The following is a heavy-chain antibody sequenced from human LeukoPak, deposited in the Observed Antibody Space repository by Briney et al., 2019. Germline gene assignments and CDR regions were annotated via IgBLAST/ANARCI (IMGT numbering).Heavy chain of an antibody. D-gene: IGHD4-17*01. J-gene: IGHJ4*02. CDR2: VGGNGGAT. CDR1: GFRFDDFA. Sequence: GGSLRLSCAASGFRFDDFAMHWVRQAPGKGLEWVPLVGGNGGATYYADSVKGRFTISRDNSKNSLYLQMNSLRTDDTALYYCVKDMGDYGDYVVHYWGQGTLVSVSS. CDR3: VKDMGDYGDYVVHY. V-gene: IGHV3-43*02.